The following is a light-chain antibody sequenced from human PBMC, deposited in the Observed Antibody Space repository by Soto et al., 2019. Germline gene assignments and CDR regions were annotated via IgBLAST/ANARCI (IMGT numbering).Light chain of an antibody. Sequence: DMMMTQSPATLSVSPGERATLSCRASQSVSNTLAWYQQKPGQAPSLLIYYASTMATGIPARFSGSGSGTEFTLTISSLHSEDVALYYCQQYNNWPHITFGQGTRLEIK. J-gene: IGKJ5*01. CDR3: QQYNNWPHIT. V-gene: IGKV3-15*01. CDR1: QSVSNT. CDR2: YAS.